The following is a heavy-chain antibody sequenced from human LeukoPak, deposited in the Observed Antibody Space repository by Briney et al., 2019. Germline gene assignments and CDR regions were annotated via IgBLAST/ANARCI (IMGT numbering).Heavy chain of an antibody. CDR2: ISKSSDAT. J-gene: IGHJ1*01. CDR3: AKDLDSSGSWPAEYFQH. CDR1: GFTFINYA. Sequence: GGSLRLACAASGFTFINYAMSWVRQAPGKGLEWVSLISKSSDATYYAPSVKGRFTISRDNSKNTLYLQMNSLRAEDTAVYYCAKDLDSSGSWPAEYFQHWGQGTLVTVSS. D-gene: IGHD3-22*01. V-gene: IGHV3-23*01.